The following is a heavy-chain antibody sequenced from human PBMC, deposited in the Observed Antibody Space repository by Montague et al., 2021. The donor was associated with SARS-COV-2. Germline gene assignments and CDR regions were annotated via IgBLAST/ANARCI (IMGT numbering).Heavy chain of an antibody. CDR2: IYTSGST. CDR1: GGSISGGSYY. CDR3: AREGRTTDYDILTGYYYYYYMDV. D-gene: IGHD3-9*01. J-gene: IGHJ6*03. Sequence: TLSLTCTVSGGSISGGSYYWSWIRQPAGKGLEWIGRIYTSGSTNYNPSLKSRVTISVDTSKNQFSLKLSSVTAADTAVYYCAREGRTTDYDILTGYYYYYYMDVWGKGTTVTVPS. V-gene: IGHV4-61*02.